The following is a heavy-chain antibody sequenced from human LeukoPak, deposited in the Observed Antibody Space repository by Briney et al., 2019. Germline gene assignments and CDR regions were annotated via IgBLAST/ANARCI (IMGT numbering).Heavy chain of an antibody. CDR2: VDPEDGET. V-gene: IGHV1-69-2*01. CDR3: ARGLYYGSGSYGDAFDI. CDR1: GYTFTDYY. J-gene: IGHJ3*02. D-gene: IGHD3-10*01. Sequence: GASVKVSCKASGYTFTDYYMHWVQQAPGKGLEWMGRVDPEDGETIYAEKFQGRVTITADKSTSTAYMELSSLRSEDTAVYYCARGLYYGSGSYGDAFDIWGQGTMVTVSS.